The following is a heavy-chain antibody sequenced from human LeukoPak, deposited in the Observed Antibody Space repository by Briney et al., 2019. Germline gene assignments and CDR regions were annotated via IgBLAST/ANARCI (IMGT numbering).Heavy chain of an antibody. CDR3: ARGVVVVVAATSAHYFDY. CDR2: IYYSGST. J-gene: IGHJ4*02. CDR1: GVSISSGGYY. D-gene: IGHD2-15*01. V-gene: IGHV4-31*03. Sequence: PSQTLSLTCTVSGVSISSGGYYWSWICQHPGKGLEWIGYIYYSGSTYYNPSLKSRVTISVDTSKNQFSLKLSSVTAADTAVYYCARGVVVVVAATSAHYFDYWGQGTLVTVSS.